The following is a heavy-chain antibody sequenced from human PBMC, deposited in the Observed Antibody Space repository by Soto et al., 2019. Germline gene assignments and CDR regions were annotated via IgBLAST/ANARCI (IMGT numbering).Heavy chain of an antibody. D-gene: IGHD3-10*01. CDR3: AREGVGESDYYYYGMDV. J-gene: IGHJ6*02. CDR1: GGSISSGGYS. Sequence: SETLSLTCAVSGGSISSGGYSWSWIRQPPGKGLEWIGYIYRSGSTYYNPSLKSRVTISVDRSKNQFSLKLSSVTAADTAVYYCAREGVGESDYYYYGMDVWGQGTTVTVSS. CDR2: IYRSGST. V-gene: IGHV4-30-2*01.